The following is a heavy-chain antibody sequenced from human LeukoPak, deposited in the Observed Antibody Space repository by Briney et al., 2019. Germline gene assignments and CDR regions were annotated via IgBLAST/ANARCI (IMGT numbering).Heavy chain of an antibody. D-gene: IGHD1-26*01. J-gene: IGHJ4*02. CDR2: ISWNSGSI. CDR1: GFTFDDYA. Sequence: GRSLRLSCAASGFTFDDYAMPWVRQAPGKGLEWVSGISWNSGSIGYADSVKGRFTISRDNAKNSLYLQMNSLRAEDTALYYCAKDLGDEWELPYDWGQGTLVTVSS. CDR3: AKDLGDEWELPYD. V-gene: IGHV3-9*01.